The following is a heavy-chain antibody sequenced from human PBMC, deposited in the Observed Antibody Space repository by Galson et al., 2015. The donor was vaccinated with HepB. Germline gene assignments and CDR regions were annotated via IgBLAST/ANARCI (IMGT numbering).Heavy chain of an antibody. CDR1: GFTFSTYA. J-gene: IGHJ5*02. V-gene: IGHV3-23*01. CDR2: FSASGGGT. Sequence: SLRLSCAASGFTFSTYAMSWVRQAPGKGLEWVAAFSASGGGTYYAASVKGRFTISRDNSKNTLYLQMNSLRDEDTALYYCTKGRIGDGYHWGQGTLVTVSS. CDR3: TKGRIGDGYH. D-gene: IGHD4-17*01.